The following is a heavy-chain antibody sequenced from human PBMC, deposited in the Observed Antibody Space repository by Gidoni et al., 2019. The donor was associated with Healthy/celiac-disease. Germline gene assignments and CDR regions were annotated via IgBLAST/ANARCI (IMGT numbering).Heavy chain of an antibody. J-gene: IGHJ4*02. CDR2: ISYDGSNK. CDR3: AKARSPSHYDSSGGFDY. D-gene: IGHD3-22*01. Sequence: QVQLVESGGGVVQPGRSLRLSCAASGFTFSSYGMHWVRQAPGKGREWVAVISYDGSNKYYADSVKGRFTISRDNSKNTLYLQMNSLRAEDTAVYYCAKARSPSHYDSSGGFDYWGQGTLVTVSS. V-gene: IGHV3-30*18. CDR1: GFTFSSYG.